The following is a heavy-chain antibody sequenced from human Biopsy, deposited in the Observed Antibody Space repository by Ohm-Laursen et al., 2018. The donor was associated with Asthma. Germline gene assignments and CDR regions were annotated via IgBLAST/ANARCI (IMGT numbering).Heavy chain of an antibody. CDR3: ARVVSYGDIYFGIDV. Sequence: SETLSLTCTVGGAYIGSRDHHWSWIRQSPGTGLEWIGFVFWSGTTHYSRSLERRVSISIDTATNEFSMKLWSVTPADTAVYFCARVVSYGDIYFGIDVWGPGNTVVVS. V-gene: IGHV4-30-4*01. CDR2: VFWSGTT. J-gene: IGHJ6*02. CDR1: GAYIGSRDHH. D-gene: IGHD4-17*01.